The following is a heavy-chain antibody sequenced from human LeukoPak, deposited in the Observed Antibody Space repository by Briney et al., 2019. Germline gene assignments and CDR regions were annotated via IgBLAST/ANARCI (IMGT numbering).Heavy chain of an antibody. CDR2: IKQDGSEK. J-gene: IGHJ4*02. D-gene: IGHD2-15*01. Sequence: PGGSLRLSCAASGFTFSSYWMTWVRQAPGKGLEWVANIKQDGSEKYYVDSEKGRFTIFRDNAKNSLYLQMNGLRGEDTALYYCARVLDSSSSRYQAFPYWGQGTLVTVS. CDR3: ARVLDSSSSRYQAFPY. V-gene: IGHV3-7*01. CDR1: GFTFSSYW.